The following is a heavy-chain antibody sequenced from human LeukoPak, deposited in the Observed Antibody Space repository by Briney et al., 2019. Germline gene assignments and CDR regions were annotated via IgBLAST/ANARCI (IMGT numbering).Heavy chain of an antibody. CDR3: AKEILWFGESAFDY. D-gene: IGHD3-10*01. V-gene: IGHV3-30*02. CDR1: GFTFSSYG. Sequence: PGGSLRLSCAAAGFTFSSYGMHWVRQAPGKGLEWVAFIRYDGSNKHYADSVKGRFTISRDNSKNSLYLQMNSLRAEDTAVYYCAKEILWFGESAFDYWGQGTLVTVSS. J-gene: IGHJ4*02. CDR2: IRYDGSNK.